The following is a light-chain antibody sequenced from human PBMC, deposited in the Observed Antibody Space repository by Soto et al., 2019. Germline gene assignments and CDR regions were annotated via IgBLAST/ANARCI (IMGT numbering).Light chain of an antibody. J-gene: IGKJ1*01. CDR3: HQHDDSPLT. CDR2: DAS. Sequence: IVLTQSPATLSLSPGERATLSCRASQSVSSSFAWYQQKPGRAPRLLLSDASTRATGVPARFSGSGSGTDFTLTIISLEAHEVVVEYYHQHDDSPLTFGQGTKV. CDR1: QSVSSS. V-gene: IGKV3-11*01.